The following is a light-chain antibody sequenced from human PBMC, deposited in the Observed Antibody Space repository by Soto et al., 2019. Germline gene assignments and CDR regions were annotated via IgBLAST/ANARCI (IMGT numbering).Light chain of an antibody. CDR3: SVWDANLSAGV. J-gene: IGLJ3*02. CDR1: SSNIGKNY. CDR2: RNN. V-gene: IGLV1-47*01. Sequence: QSVLTQPPSASGTPGQRVTISCSGSSSNIGKNYVYWYQQLPGTAPKLLIYRNNQRPSGVPDQFSGSKSGTSASLATSGLRSEDEADYYCSVWDANLSAGVFGGGTKLTVL.